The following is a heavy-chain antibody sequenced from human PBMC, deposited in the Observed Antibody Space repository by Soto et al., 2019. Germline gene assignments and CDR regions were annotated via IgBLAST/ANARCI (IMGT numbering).Heavy chain of an antibody. Sequence: GGSLRLSCAASGFTFSSCVMSWVRQAPGKGLEWVSAISGSGGSTYYADSVKGRFTISRDNSKNTLYLQMNSLRAEDTAVYYCAKAPNMIVVVKCAFDIWGQGTMVTVSS. D-gene: IGHD3-22*01. CDR1: GFTFSSCV. CDR3: AKAPNMIVVVKCAFDI. V-gene: IGHV3-23*01. CDR2: ISGSGGST. J-gene: IGHJ3*02.